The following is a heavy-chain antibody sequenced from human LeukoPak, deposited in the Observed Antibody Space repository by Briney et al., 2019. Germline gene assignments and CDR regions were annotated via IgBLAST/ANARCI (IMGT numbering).Heavy chain of an antibody. Sequence: PSQTLSLTCTVSGGSISSGSYYWSWIRQPAGKGLEWIGRTYTSGSTNYNPSLKSRVTISVDTSKNQFSLKLSSVTAADTAVYYCARDREYYDSRGYSDYWGQGTLVTVSS. V-gene: IGHV4-61*02. CDR3: ARDREYYDSRGYSDY. CDR1: GGSISSGSYY. CDR2: TYTSGST. J-gene: IGHJ4*02. D-gene: IGHD3-22*01.